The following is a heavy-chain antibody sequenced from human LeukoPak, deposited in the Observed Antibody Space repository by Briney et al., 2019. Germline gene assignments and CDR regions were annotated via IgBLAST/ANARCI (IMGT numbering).Heavy chain of an antibody. CDR2: IIPIFGTA. CDR3: ARALPYYYDSSGYPGWFDP. V-gene: IGHV1-69*13. CDR1: GGTFSSYA. J-gene: IGHJ5*02. Sequence: SVKVSCKASGGTFSSYAISWVRQAPGQGLEWMGGIIPIFGTANYAQKFQGRVTITADESTSTAYMEPSSLRSEDTAVYYCARALPYYYDSSGYPGWFDPWGQGTLVTVSS. D-gene: IGHD3-22*01.